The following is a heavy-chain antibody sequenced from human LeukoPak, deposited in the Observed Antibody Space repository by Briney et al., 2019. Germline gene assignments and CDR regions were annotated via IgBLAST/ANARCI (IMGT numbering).Heavy chain of an antibody. CDR1: GFTFDDYT. CDR3: AKDIGGPDNWNYASDAFDI. CDR2: ISWDGGST. V-gene: IGHV3-43*01. D-gene: IGHD1-7*01. Sequence: GGSLRLSCAASGFTFDDYTMHWVRQAPGKGLEWVSLISWDGGSTYYADSVKGRFTISRDNSKNSLYLQMNSLRTEDTALYYCAKDIGGPDNWNYASDAFDIWGQGTMVTVSS. J-gene: IGHJ3*02.